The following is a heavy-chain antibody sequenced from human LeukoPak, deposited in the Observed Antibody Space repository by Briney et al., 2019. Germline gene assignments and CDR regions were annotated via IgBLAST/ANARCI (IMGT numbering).Heavy chain of an antibody. D-gene: IGHD6-13*01. CDR3: AKDDSVAAALPFDY. CDR1: GFTFSSYA. CDR2: ISGSGGST. J-gene: IGHJ4*02. V-gene: IGHV3-23*01. Sequence: GGSLRLSCAASGFTFSSYAMSWVRQTPGKGLEWVSAISGSGGSTYYADSVKGRFTISRDNSKNTLCLQMNSLRAEDTAVYYCAKDDSVAAALPFDYWGQGTLVTVSS.